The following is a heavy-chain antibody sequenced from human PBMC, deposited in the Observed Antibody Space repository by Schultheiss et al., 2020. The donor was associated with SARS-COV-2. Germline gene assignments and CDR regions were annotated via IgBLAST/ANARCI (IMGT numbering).Heavy chain of an antibody. J-gene: IGHJ3*02. CDR1: GFTFSSYA. Sequence: GGSLRLSCAASGFTFSSYAMSWVRQAPGKGLEWVSAISGSGGSTYYADSVKGRFTISRDNAKNSLYLQMNSLRAEDSAVYYCARDVGQWLAQDDAFDIWGQGTRVT. CDR3: ARDVGQWLAQDDAFDI. V-gene: IGHV3-23*01. D-gene: IGHD6-19*01. CDR2: ISGSGGST.